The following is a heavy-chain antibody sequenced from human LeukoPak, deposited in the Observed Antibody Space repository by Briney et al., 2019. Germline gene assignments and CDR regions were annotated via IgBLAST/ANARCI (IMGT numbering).Heavy chain of an antibody. J-gene: IGHJ3*02. Sequence: SETLSLTCTVSGGSISSSSSYWGWIRQSPGKGLEWIGSLHYGGKNYYNPSLKSRVTISVDTSKNQFSLKLSSVTAADTAVYYCARAKMATIPTGAFDIWGQGTMVTVSS. D-gene: IGHD5-24*01. V-gene: IGHV4-39*07. CDR3: ARAKMATIPTGAFDI. CDR2: LHYGGKN. CDR1: GGSISSSSSY.